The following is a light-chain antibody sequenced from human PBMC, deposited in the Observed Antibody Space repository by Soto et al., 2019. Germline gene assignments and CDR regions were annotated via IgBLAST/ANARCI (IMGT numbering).Light chain of an antibody. Sequence: QSALTQPPSASGSPGQSVTISCTGTSSDVGGYNYVSWYQQNPGKAPKLMIYEVSKRPSGVPDRFSGSKSDNTASLTVSGLQAEDEADYYCSSYAASNNYVFGTGTKVTVL. J-gene: IGLJ1*01. CDR2: EVS. CDR3: SSYAASNNYV. V-gene: IGLV2-8*01. CDR1: SSDVGGYNY.